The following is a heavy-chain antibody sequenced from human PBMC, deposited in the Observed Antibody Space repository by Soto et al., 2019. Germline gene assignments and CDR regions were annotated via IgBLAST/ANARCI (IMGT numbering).Heavy chain of an antibody. Sequence: GGSLRLSCAASGFTFDSYAMTWVRQAPGKGLEWVSTISAGGGSTYYADSVKGRFTTSRDNSKNTLYLQMNSLRAEDTAVYYCAKSEWELLNWFDPWGQGTLVTSPQ. CDR3: AKSEWELLNWFDP. CDR1: GFTFDSYA. D-gene: IGHD1-26*01. J-gene: IGHJ5*02. CDR2: ISAGGGST. V-gene: IGHV3-23*01.